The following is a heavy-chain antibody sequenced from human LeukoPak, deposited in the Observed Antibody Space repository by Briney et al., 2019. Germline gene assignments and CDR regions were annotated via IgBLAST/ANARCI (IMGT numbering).Heavy chain of an antibody. CDR3: AISLGGFDY. D-gene: IGHD7-27*01. Sequence: GGSLRLSCAAPGFTFSSYGMGWVRQAPGKGLKWVSGISVSGGSTYYADPVKGRFTISRDNSENKLYLQMNSLRAEDTAVYYCAISLGGFDYWGQGTLVTVSS. CDR1: GFTFSSYG. CDR2: ISVSGGST. J-gene: IGHJ4*02. V-gene: IGHV3-23*01.